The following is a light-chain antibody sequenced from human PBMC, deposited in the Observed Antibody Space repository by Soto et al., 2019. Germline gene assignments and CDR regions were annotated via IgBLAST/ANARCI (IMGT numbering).Light chain of an antibody. CDR3: QLYGTSPP. V-gene: IGKV3-20*01. Sequence: EIVLTQSPGTLSLSPGERATLSCRASQSVNSDYLAWFQQKPGQAPRLLIYGASTRTTGIPDRFSGSGSGTDFTLTINRLEPEDFAVYYCQLYGTSPPFGQGTRLEIK. CDR1: QSVNSDY. CDR2: GAS. J-gene: IGKJ5*01.